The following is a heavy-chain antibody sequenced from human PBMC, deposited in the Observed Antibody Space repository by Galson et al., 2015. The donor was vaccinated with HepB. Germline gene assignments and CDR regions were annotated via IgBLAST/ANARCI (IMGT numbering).Heavy chain of an antibody. CDR1: GYTFTSYA. CDR3: AREASIAAAGY. D-gene: IGHD6-13*01. J-gene: IGHJ4*02. Sequence: SVKASCKASGYTFTSYAMHWVRQAPGQRLEWMGWINAGNGNTKYSQKFQGRVTITRDTSASTAYMELSSLRSEDTAVYYCAREASIAAAGYWGQGTLVTVSS. V-gene: IGHV1-3*01. CDR2: INAGNGNT.